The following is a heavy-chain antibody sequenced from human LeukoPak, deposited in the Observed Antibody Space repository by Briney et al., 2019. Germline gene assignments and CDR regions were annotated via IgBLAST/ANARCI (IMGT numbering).Heavy chain of an antibody. Sequence: GRSLRLSCAASGFTFSSYGMHWVRQAPGKGLEWVAVISYDGSNKYYADSVKGRFTISRDNSKNTLYLQMNSLRAEDTAVYYCAKGPAVVAWYYFDYRGQGTLVTVSS. CDR3: AKGPAVVAWYYFDY. D-gene: IGHD2-15*01. J-gene: IGHJ4*02. CDR2: ISYDGSNK. V-gene: IGHV3-30*18. CDR1: GFTFSSYG.